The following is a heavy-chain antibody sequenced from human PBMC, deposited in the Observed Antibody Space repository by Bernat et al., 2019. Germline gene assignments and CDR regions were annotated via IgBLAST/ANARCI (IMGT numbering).Heavy chain of an antibody. CDR3: ARDLTALRTWYLDL. CDR1: GFTFSSYA. J-gene: IGHJ2*01. V-gene: IGHV3-23*04. Sequence: EVQLVESGGGLVQPGGSLRLSCAASGFTFSSYAMSWVRQAPGKGLQWVSAISGSGGSTYYADSVKGRFTISRDNSKNTLYLQMNSLRAEDTAVYYCARDLTALRTWYLDLWGRGTMVTVSS. D-gene: IGHD2-21*02. CDR2: ISGSGGST.